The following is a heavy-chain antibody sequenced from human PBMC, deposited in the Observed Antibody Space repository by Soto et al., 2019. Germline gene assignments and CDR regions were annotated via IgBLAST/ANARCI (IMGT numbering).Heavy chain of an antibody. D-gene: IGHD2-2*01. V-gene: IGHV1-18*01. CDR1: GYTFTSYG. CDR3: ARLLGYCSSTSCPLDY. Sequence: ASVKVSCKASGYTFTSYGISWVRQAPGQGLEWMGWISAYNGNTNYAQKLQGRVTMTTDTSTSTAYMELRSLRSDDTAVYYCARLLGYCSSTSCPLDYWGQGTLVTVSS. J-gene: IGHJ4*02. CDR2: ISAYNGNT.